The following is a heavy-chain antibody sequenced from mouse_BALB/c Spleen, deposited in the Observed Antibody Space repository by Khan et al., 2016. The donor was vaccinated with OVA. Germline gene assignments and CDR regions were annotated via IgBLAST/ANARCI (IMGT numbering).Heavy chain of an antibody. CDR3: AKGLWSYYFGLDY. CDR2: IWGGGST. CDR1: GFSLTDYG. D-gene: IGHD1-1*02. V-gene: IGHV2-6-5*01. Sequence: VQLQESGPGLVAPSQSLSITCTVSGFSLTDYGVSWIRQPPGKGLEWLGVIWGGGSTYYNSALKSRLSISKDNSKRQVFLKMNSLQMDDTAMYYCAKGLWSYYFGLDYWGQGTSVTVSS. J-gene: IGHJ4*01.